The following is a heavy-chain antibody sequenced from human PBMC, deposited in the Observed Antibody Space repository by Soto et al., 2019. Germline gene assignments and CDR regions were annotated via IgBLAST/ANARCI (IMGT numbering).Heavy chain of an antibody. J-gene: IGHJ4*02. CDR1: GYTFTSYG. V-gene: IGHV1-8*02. Sequence: GASVKVSCKASGYTFTSYGISWVRQATGQGLEWMGWMNANNGNTSYAQKFQGRVTMTRNTSISTAYMELSSLRSEDTAVYYCAREVVDYWGQGTLVTVSS. CDR3: AREVVDY. CDR2: MNANNGNT. D-gene: IGHD2-15*01.